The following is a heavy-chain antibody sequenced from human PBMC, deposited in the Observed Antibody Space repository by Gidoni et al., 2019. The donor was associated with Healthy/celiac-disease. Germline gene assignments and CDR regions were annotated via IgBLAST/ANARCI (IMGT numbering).Heavy chain of an antibody. D-gene: IGHD4-17*01. J-gene: IGHJ3*02. CDR2: INHSGST. CDR1: GGSFSGYY. CDR3: ARASVTEDAFDI. V-gene: IGHV4-34*01. Sequence: QVQLQQWGAGLLKPSETLSLTCAVYGGSFSGYYWSWIRQPPGKGLEWIGEINHSGSTNYNPSIKSRVTISVDTSKNQFSLKLSSVTAADTAVYYCARASVTEDAFDIWGQGTMVTVSS.